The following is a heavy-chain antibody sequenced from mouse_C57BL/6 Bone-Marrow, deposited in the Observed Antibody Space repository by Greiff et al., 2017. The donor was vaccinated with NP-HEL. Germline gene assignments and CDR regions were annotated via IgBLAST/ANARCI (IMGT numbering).Heavy chain of an antibody. D-gene: IGHD1-2*01. V-gene: IGHV5-6*01. CDR3: ARRRLRDYYAMDY. CDR1: GFTFSSYG. Sequence: EVQLVESGGDLVKPGGSLKLSCAASGFTFSSYGMSWVRQTPDKRLEWVATISSGGSYTYYPDSVKGRFTISRDNAKNTLYLQMSSLKSEDTAMYYCARRRLRDYYAMDYWGQGTSVTVSS. J-gene: IGHJ4*01. CDR2: ISSGGSYT.